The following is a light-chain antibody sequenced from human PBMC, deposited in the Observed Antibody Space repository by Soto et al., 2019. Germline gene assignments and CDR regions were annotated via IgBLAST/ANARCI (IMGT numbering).Light chain of an antibody. J-gene: IGKJ4*01. V-gene: IGKV3-15*01. Sequence: EIVMTQSPATLSVSPGERATLSCRASQSVVSKLAWYQQKPGQAPRLLIYGASTRATGIPARFSGSGSGTEFTLTISSLQSEDSAFYYCREYYNWRRSTFGGGTKVDIK. CDR2: GAS. CDR3: REYYNWRRST. CDR1: QSVVSK.